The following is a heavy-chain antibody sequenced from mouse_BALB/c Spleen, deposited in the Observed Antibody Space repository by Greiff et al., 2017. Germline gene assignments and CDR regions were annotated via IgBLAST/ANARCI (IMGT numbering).Heavy chain of an antibody. D-gene: IGHD1-1*01. Sequence: EVKLLESGPGLVKPSQSLSLTCTVTGYSITSDYAWNWIRQFPGNKLEWMGYISYSGSTSYNPSLKSRISITRDTSKNQFFLQLNSVTTEDTATYYCARWGGSSYDYWGQGTTLTVSS. J-gene: IGHJ2*01. CDR2: ISYSGST. V-gene: IGHV3-2*02. CDR3: ARWGGSSYDY. CDR1: GYSITSDYA.